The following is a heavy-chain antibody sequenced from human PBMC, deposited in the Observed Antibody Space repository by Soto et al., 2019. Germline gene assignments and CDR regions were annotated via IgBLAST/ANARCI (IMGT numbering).Heavy chain of an antibody. Sequence: LSLTCTVSGGSIRSGGYYWSWIRQHPGKGLEWVGYIYYSGSTYYNPSLKGRVTISVDTSKNQFSLKLSSVTAADTAVYYCARLYYDILTGPLLGFDYWGQGTLVTVSS. V-gene: IGHV4-31*03. CDR1: GGSIRSGGYY. J-gene: IGHJ4*02. CDR3: ARLYYDILTGPLLGFDY. D-gene: IGHD3-9*01. CDR2: IYYSGST.